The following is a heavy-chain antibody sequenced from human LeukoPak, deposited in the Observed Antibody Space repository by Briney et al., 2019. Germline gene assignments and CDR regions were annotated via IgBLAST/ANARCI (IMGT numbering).Heavy chain of an antibody. Sequence: GGSLRLSCAASGFTFSGHSMTWVRQAPGQGQEWVANRNLDGSERFYVDFVKGRFTISRDNADNSMYLQMNSLRAEDTAVYYCGRVIAGAIDYWGQGTLVTVSS. CDR1: GFTFSGHS. CDR2: RNLDGSER. CDR3: GRVIAGAIDY. V-gene: IGHV3-7*01. J-gene: IGHJ4*02. D-gene: IGHD6-13*01.